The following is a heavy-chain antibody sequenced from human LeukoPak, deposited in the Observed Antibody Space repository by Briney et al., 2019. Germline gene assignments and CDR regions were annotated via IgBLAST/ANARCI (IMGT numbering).Heavy chain of an antibody. CDR1: GFTFSSYA. CDR3: ARDRIAVATGTGYNWFDP. D-gene: IGHD6-19*01. J-gene: IGHJ5*02. Sequence: PGGSLRLSCAASGFTFSSYAMHWVRQAPGKGLEWVAVISYDGSNKYYADSVKGRFTISRDNSKNTLYLQMNSLRAEDTAVYYCARDRIAVATGTGYNWFDPWGQGTLVTVSS. V-gene: IGHV3-30*04. CDR2: ISYDGSNK.